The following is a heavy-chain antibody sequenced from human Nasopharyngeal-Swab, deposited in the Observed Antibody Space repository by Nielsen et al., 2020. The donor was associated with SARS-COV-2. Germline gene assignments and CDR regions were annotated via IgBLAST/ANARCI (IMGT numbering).Heavy chain of an antibody. D-gene: IGHD3-10*01. V-gene: IGHV3-33*01. Sequence: WIRQPPGKGLEWVAVIWYDGSNKYYADSVKGRFTISRDNSKNTLYLQMNSLRAEDTAVYYCATRMVRPRVPGDYWGQGTLVTVSS. CDR3: ATRMVRPRVPGDY. CDR2: IWYDGSNK. J-gene: IGHJ4*02.